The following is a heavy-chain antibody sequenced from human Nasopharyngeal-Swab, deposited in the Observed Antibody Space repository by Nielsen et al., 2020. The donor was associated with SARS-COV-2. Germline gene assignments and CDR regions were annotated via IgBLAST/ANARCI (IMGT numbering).Heavy chain of an antibody. V-gene: IGHV3-73*01. Sequence: GGSLRLSCAASGFIFSGSAMHWVRQASGKGLAWVGRIGGKDHNYATTYGAAVKGRFTISRDDSKNTAFLQMDSLKTEDTALYYCTTDYYFDYWGQGTLVTVSS. CDR2: IGGKDHNYAT. J-gene: IGHJ4*02. CDR3: TTDYYFDY. CDR1: GFIFSGSA.